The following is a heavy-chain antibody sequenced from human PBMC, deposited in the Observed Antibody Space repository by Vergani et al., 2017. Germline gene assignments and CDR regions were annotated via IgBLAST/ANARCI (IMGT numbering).Heavy chain of an antibody. CDR1: GGSISTYY. CDR3: ARANYYYYGMDV. J-gene: IGHJ6*02. CDR2: IYYSGST. D-gene: IGHD3-10*01. Sequence: QVQLQESGPGLVKPSETLSLTCNVSGGSISTYYWSWIRQPPGKALEWIGYIYYSGSTKYNPSLTSRVTILVDTSKNQPSLNLSSVTAADTAVYYCARANYYYYGMDVWGPGTTVTVSS. V-gene: IGHV4-59*01.